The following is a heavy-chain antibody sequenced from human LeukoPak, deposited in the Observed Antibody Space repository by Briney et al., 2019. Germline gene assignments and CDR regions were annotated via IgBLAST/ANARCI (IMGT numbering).Heavy chain of an antibody. D-gene: IGHD2-21*02. J-gene: IGHJ4*02. V-gene: IGHV4-39*07. CDR1: GGSLTSTTNY. CDR3: ASNVLLVTGSGDF. Sequence: SETLSLTCNVSGGSLTSTTNYWGWIRQPPGRGLEWIGNIYYRRSTYYNPSLKSRVTISLDTSKNQFSLKLSSVTAADTAVYYCASNVLLVTGSGDFWGQGTLVTVSS. CDR2: IYYRRST.